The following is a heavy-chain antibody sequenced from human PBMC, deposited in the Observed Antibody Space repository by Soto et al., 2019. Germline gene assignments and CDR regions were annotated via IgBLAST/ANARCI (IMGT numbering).Heavy chain of an antibody. CDR3: AKEKDYDYVWGSYRYTSDY. CDR2: ISGSGST. V-gene: IGHV3-23*01. J-gene: IGHJ4*02. CDR1: GFTFSSYA. D-gene: IGHD3-16*02. Sequence: EVQLLESGGGLVQPGGSLRLSCAASGFTFSSYAMSWVRQAPGKGLEWVSAISGSGSTYYADSVKGRFTISRDNSKNTLYLQMNSLRAEDTAVYYCAKEKDYDYVWGSYRYTSDYWGQGTLATVSS.